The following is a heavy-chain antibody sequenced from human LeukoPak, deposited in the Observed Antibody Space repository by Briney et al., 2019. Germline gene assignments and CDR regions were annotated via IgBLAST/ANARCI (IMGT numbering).Heavy chain of an antibody. CDR1: AFTFSSSA. V-gene: IGHV3-64*01. Sequence: PGGSLRLSCTGSAFTFSSSAFHWVRQAPGKGLEYVSAISSNGGSTYYANSVKGRFTISRDNSKNTLYLQMGSLRAEDMAVYYCARWGQLAFDYWGQGTLVTVSS. J-gene: IGHJ4*02. D-gene: IGHD6-6*01. CDR2: ISSNGGST. CDR3: ARWGQLAFDY.